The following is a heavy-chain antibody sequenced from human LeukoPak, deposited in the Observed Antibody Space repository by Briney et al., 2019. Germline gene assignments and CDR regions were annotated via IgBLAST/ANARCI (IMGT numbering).Heavy chain of an antibody. Sequence: SETLSLTCTVSGGSISSDYWNWIRQPAGKGLEWIGRIYTSGSTNYNPSLKSRVTISVDTSKNQFSLKLSSVTAADTAVYYCARLIVPAALYYFDYWGQGTLVTVSS. J-gene: IGHJ4*02. CDR3: ARLIVPAALYYFDY. V-gene: IGHV4-4*07. CDR1: GGSISSDY. CDR2: IYTSGST. D-gene: IGHD2-2*01.